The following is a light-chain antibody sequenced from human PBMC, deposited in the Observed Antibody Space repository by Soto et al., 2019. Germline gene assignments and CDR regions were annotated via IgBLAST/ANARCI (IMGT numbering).Light chain of an antibody. CDR1: QSVSSRR. V-gene: IGKV3-20*01. Sequence: IVLTHSPGTLSLSRWEIATLSCRASQSVSSRRVAWYQQQPGQAPRFLIDGASTRPIGIPDRFSSSGSGKDFTLTISRLEHEDVAVYYCQQYSSSLTFGQGTRLEIK. J-gene: IGKJ5*01. CDR2: GAS. CDR3: QQYSSSLT.